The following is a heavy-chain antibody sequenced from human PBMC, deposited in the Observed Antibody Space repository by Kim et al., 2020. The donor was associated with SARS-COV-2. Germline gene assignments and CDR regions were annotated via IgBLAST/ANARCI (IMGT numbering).Heavy chain of an antibody. D-gene: IGHD2-21*01. Sequence: GGSLRLSCAASGFTFSNHLMYWVRQPPGKGLEWVAVIATDGSYTYFADSVKGRFSISRDNSMSTLVLQMNNVRAEDTAMYYCTRSLGSCGGVNCDWGRGLFDYWGQGALVTVSS. J-gene: IGHJ4*02. CDR2: IATDGSYT. V-gene: IGHV3-30*03. CDR1: GFTFSNHL. CDR3: TRSLGSCGGVNCDWGRGLFDY.